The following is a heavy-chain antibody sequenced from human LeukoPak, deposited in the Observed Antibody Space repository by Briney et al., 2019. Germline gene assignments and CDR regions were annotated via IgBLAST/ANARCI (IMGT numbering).Heavy chain of an antibody. J-gene: IGHJ6*03. D-gene: IGHD3-10*01. CDR3: GYYYGSGSYYNEYYYYYYYMDV. Sequence: ASVKVSCKASGYTFTSYYMHWVRQAPGQGLEWMGIINPSGGSTSYAQKFQGRVTMTRDMSTSTAYMELSSLRSEDTDVYLRGYYYGSGSYYNEYYYYYYYMDVWGKGTTVTVSS. CDR1: GYTFTSYY. V-gene: IGHV1-46*01. CDR2: INPSGGST.